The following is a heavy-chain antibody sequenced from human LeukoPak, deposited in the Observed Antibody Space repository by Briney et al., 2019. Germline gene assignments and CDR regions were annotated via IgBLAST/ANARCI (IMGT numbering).Heavy chain of an antibody. V-gene: IGHV3-64*02. CDR2: ISSNGGRV. J-gene: IGHJ3*02. CDR3: ARAGTTVYDAFDI. D-gene: IGHD1-1*01. CDR1: GFTFSSSA. Sequence: PGGSLRLSCAASGFTFSSSAMHWVRQAPGKGLEYVSAISSNGGRVYYADSVKGRFTISRDNSKNTLYLQMGSLRAEDMAVYYCARAGTTVYDAFDIWGQGTMVTVSS.